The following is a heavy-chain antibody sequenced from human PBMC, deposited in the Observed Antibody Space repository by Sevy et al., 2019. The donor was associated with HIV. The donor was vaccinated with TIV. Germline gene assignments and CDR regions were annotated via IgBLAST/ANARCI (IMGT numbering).Heavy chain of an antibody. D-gene: IGHD1-26*01. CDR3: ARVRYSGSPNSGFVDY. V-gene: IGHV4-4*07. Sequence: SETLSLTCTVSGGSISSYYWSWIRQPAGKGLEWIGRIYTSGSTNYNPSLKSRVTMSVDTSKNQFSLKLSSVTAADTAVYYCARVRYSGSPNSGFVDYWGQGTLVTVSS. CDR2: IYTSGST. CDR1: GGSISSYY. J-gene: IGHJ4*02.